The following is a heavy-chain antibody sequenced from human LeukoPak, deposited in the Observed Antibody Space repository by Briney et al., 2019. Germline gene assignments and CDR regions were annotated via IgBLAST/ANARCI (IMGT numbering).Heavy chain of an antibody. CDR1: GYTFTSYG. D-gene: IGHD6-19*01. V-gene: IGHV1-18*01. CDR3: ARVTGIIAVAGTDFDY. CDR2: ISAYNGNT. J-gene: IGHJ4*02. Sequence: ASVKVSCKASGYTFTSYGISWVRQAPGQGLEWMGWISAYNGNTNYAQKLQGRVTMTTDTSTSTAYMELRSLRSDDTAVYYCARVTGIIAVAGTDFDYWGQGTLVTVSS.